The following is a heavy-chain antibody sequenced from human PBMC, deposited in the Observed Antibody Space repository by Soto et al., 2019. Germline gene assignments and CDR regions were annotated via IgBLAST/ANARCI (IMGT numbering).Heavy chain of an antibody. V-gene: IGHV3-30-3*01. D-gene: IGHD5-12*01. J-gene: IGHJ4*02. CDR2: ISYDGSNK. Sequence: GGSLRLSCAASGFTFSSYAMHWVRQAPGKGLEWVAVISYDGSNKYYADSVKGRFTFSRDNSKNTLYLQMNSLRAEDTAVYYCARDRAYSGYDCLDYWGQGTLVTVSS. CDR3: ARDRAYSGYDCLDY. CDR1: GFTFSSYA.